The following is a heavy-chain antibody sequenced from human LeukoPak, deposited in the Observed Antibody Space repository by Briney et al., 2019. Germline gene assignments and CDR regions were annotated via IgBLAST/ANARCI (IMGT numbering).Heavy chain of an antibody. D-gene: IGHD4-17*01. CDR2: IYYSGST. V-gene: IGHV4-59*11. Sequence: PSETLSLTCTVPVGSIRSHYWSWIRQSPGKGLGLIGYIYYSGSTNYNPSLKSRVTISVDTSKSQFSLKLSSVTAADTAVYYCARGYGDYAQYFDYWGQGTLVTVSS. CDR3: ARGYGDYAQYFDY. J-gene: IGHJ4*02. CDR1: VGSIRSHY.